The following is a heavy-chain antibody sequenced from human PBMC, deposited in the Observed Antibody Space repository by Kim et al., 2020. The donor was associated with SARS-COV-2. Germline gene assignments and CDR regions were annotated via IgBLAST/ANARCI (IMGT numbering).Heavy chain of an antibody. CDR2: ISYDGSNK. V-gene: IGHV3-30*03. D-gene: IGHD6-19*01. Sequence: GGSLRRSCAASGFTFSSYGMHWVRQAPGKGLEWVALISYDGSNKYYADSVKGRFTISRDTSKNTLYLQMNSLRAEDTAVYYCAGGGGIAVAASPFSFDYWGQGTLFTVSS. CDR3: AGGGGIAVAASPFSFDY. CDR1: GFTFSSYG. J-gene: IGHJ4*02.